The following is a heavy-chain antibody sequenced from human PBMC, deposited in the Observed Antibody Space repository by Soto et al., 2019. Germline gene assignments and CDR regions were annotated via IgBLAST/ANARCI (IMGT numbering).Heavy chain of an antibody. J-gene: IGHJ4*02. CDR1: GGSIRSNNW. V-gene: IGHV4-4*02. CDR3: ARVFSGSYSDY. CDR2: IFHSGST. Sequence: QVQLQESGPGLVKPSGTLSLTCAVSGGSIRSNNWWSWVRQPPGKGLEWIGEIFHSGSTNYNPSLETRVNISVDKSKNQFSLKLSSVTAADTAVYYCARVFSGSYSDYWGQGTLVTVSS. D-gene: IGHD1-26*01.